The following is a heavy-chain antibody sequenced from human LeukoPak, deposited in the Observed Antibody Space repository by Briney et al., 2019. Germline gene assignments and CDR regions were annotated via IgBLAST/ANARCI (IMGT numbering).Heavy chain of an antibody. J-gene: IGHJ5*02. D-gene: IGHD3-10*01. V-gene: IGHV4-4*07. CDR3: ARGQIVLLWFGEGNWFDP. Sequence: PSETLSLTCTVSGGSISSYYWSWIRQPAGKGLEWIGRIYTSGSTNYNPSLKSRVIISVDSSKNQFSLKLSSVTAADTAVYYCARGQIVLLWFGEGNWFDPWGQGTLVTVSS. CDR1: GGSISSYY. CDR2: IYTSGST.